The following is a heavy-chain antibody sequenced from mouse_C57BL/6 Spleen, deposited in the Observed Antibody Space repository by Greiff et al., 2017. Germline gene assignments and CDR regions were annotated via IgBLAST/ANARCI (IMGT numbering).Heavy chain of an antibody. CDR3: ARSYGYYDYFDY. V-gene: IGHV1-55*01. CDR2: IYPGSGST. D-gene: IGHD2-3*01. J-gene: IGHJ2*01. Sequence: QVQLQQPGAELVKPGASVKMSCKASGYTFTSYWITWVKQRPGQGLEWIGDIYPGSGSTNYNEKFKSKATLTVDTSSSTAYMQLSSLTSEDSAVYYCARSYGYYDYFDYWGQGTTLTVSS. CDR1: GYTFTSYW.